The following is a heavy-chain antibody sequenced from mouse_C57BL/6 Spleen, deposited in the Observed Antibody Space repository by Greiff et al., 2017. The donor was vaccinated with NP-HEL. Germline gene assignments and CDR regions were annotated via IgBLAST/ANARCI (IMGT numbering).Heavy chain of an antibody. D-gene: IGHD2-4*01. CDR1: GYSFTDYN. CDR2: INPNYGTT. Sequence: EVKLVESGPELVKPGASVKISCKASGYSFTDYNMNWVKQSNGKSLEWIGVINPNYGTTSYNQKFKGKATLTVDQSSSTAYMQLNSLTSEDSAVYYCARSGDDYPYYAMDYWGQGTSVTVSS. V-gene: IGHV1-39*01. J-gene: IGHJ4*01. CDR3: ARSGDDYPYYAMDY.